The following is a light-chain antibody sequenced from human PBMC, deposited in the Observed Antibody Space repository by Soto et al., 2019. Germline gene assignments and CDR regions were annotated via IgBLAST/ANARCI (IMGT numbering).Light chain of an antibody. V-gene: IGKV3-15*01. J-gene: IGKJ5*01. Sequence: EIFLTQSPAPLSVSPGETATLSCKTSQSVDSLLAWYQQKPGQAPRLLIYRASTRTTGIPARFSGSGSGTEFTLTINSLQSEDFAVYYCQQYNNWPITFGQGTRLEIK. CDR2: RAS. CDR1: QSVDSL. CDR3: QQYNNWPIT.